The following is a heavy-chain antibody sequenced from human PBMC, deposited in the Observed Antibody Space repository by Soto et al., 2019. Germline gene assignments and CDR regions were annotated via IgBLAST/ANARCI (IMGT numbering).Heavy chain of an antibody. CDR2: IWYDGSNK. CDR3: ARDFAAAGTMGY. J-gene: IGHJ4*02. V-gene: IGHV3-33*01. CDR1: GFTFSSYG. Sequence: GGSLRLSCAASGFTFSSYGMHWVRQAPGKGLEWVAVIWYDGSNKYYADSVKGRFTISRDNSKNTLYLQMNSLRAEDTAVYYCARDFAAAGTMGYWGQGTLVTVSS. D-gene: IGHD6-13*01.